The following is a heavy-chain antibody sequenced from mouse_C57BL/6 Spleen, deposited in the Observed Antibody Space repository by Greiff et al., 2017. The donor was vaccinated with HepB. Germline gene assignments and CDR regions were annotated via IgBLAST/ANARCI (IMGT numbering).Heavy chain of an antibody. D-gene: IGHD2-5*01. CDR2: IYPSDSET. V-gene: IGHV1-61*01. CDR3: ASSYYSSPFAY. J-gene: IGHJ3*01. CDR1: GYTFTSYW. Sequence: QVQLQQPGAELVRPGSSVKLSCKASGYTFTSYWMDWVKQRPGQGLEWIGNIYPSDSETHYNQKFKDKATLTVDKSSSTAYMQLSSLTSADSAVYYCASSYYSSPFAYWGQGTLVTVSA.